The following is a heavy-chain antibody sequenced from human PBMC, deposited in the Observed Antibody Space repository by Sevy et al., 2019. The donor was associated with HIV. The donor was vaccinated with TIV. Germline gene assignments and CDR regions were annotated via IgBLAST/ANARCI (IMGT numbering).Heavy chain of an antibody. V-gene: IGHV4-30-2*01. CDR2: IFQSGAT. CDR3: ARGRVGDSSSWYGAFDV. Sequence: SETLSLTCAVSGGSMNSGGYSWSWIRQPPGKGLEWIGYIFQSGATYYIPSLQSRVSISVDMSKNQFSLNLRSVTAADTAVYYCARGRVGDSSSWYGAFDVWGQGTMVTVSS. D-gene: IGHD6-13*01. J-gene: IGHJ3*01. CDR1: GGSMNSGGYS.